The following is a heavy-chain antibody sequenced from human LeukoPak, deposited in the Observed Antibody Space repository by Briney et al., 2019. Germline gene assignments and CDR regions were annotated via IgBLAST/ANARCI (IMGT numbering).Heavy chain of an antibody. CDR2: ICSGGST. J-gene: IGHJ6*02. CDR3: AREGSSSLYGMDV. CDR1: GFTVSGNY. D-gene: IGHD6-13*01. V-gene: IGHV3-66*01. Sequence: GGSLRLSCAASGFTVSGNYMSWVRQAPGKGLEWVSVICSGGSTYYADSVKGRFTISRDNSKNTLYLQMNSLRAEDTAVYYCAREGSSSLYGMDVWGQGTTVTVSS.